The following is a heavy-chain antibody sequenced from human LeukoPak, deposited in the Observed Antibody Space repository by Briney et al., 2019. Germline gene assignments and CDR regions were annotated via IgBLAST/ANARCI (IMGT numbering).Heavy chain of an antibody. D-gene: IGHD3-22*01. CDR3: AREQPDSNYYLTADS. J-gene: IGHJ4*02. CDR2: IKQDGIVT. Sequence: GGSLRLSCAASGFTFSNYWMTWVRQAPGKGLEWVGNIKQDGIVTNYVDSVKGQFTISRDNAKNSLYLQMNSLRAEDTAVYYCAREQPDSNYYLTADSWGQGTLVTVSS. CDR1: GFTFSNYW. V-gene: IGHV3-7*01.